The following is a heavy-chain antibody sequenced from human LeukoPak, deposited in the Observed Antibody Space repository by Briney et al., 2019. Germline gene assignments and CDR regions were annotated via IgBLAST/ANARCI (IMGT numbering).Heavy chain of an antibody. CDR3: AKRPYSSSWYGAFDI. CDR2: ISGSGGST. Sequence: PGGSLRLSCAASGFTFSSYAMSWVRQAPGKGLEWVSAISGSGGSTYYADSVKGPFTISRDNSKNTLYLQMNSLRAEDTAVYYCAKRPYSSSWYGAFDIWGQGTMVTVSS. V-gene: IGHV3-23*01. CDR1: GFTFSSYA. D-gene: IGHD6-13*01. J-gene: IGHJ3*02.